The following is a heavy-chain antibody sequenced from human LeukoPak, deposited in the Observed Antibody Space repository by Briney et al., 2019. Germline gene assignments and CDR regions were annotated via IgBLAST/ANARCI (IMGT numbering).Heavy chain of an antibody. Sequence: PSETLSLTCAVYGGSFSGYYWSWIRQPPGKGLEWIGEIYHSGSTNYNPSLKSRVTISVDKSKNQFSLRLSSVTAADTAVYYCARVWLRLGGGWFDPWGQGTLVTVSS. D-gene: IGHD5-12*01. V-gene: IGHV4-34*01. CDR2: IYHSGST. J-gene: IGHJ5*02. CDR1: GGSFSGYY. CDR3: ARVWLRLGGGWFDP.